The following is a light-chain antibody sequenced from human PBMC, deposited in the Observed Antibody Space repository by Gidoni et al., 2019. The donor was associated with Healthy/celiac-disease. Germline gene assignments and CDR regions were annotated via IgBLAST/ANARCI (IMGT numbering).Light chain of an antibody. Sequence: DIVLTQSPATLSFSPGERATLSCRASQSFSSYLAWYQQKPGQAPTLLIYDASNRATGIPARFSGNGSGTDFTLTISSLEPEDFAVYYCQQLSNWPPYTFGQGTKLEIK. CDR2: DAS. V-gene: IGKV3-11*01. CDR3: QQLSNWPPYT. CDR1: QSFSSY. J-gene: IGKJ2*01.